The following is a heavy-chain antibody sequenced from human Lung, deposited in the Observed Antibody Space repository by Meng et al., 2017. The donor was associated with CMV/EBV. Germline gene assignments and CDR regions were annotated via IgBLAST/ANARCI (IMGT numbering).Heavy chain of an antibody. V-gene: IGHV3-21*01. CDR3: ARVMYPGGNPYWYFYL. CDR1: GFTFSSYS. CDR2: ISSSSSYI. Sequence: GESLKISCAASGFTFSSYSMNWVRQAPGKGLEWVSSISSSSSYIYYADSVKGRFTISRDNAKNSLYLQMNSLRAEDTAIYYCARVMYPGGNPYWYFYLWGRGTLVTVSS. J-gene: IGHJ2*01. D-gene: IGHD4-23*01.